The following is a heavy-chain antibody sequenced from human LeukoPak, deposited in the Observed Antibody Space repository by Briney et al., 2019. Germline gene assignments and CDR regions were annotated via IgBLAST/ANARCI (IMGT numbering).Heavy chain of an antibody. V-gene: IGHV1-18*01. D-gene: IGHD3-22*01. Sequence: ASVKVSCKASGYTFTSYGISWVRQAPGQGLEWMGWISAYNGNTNYAQKLQGRVTMTIDTSTSTAYMELRSLRSDDTAVYYCARDWMYYYDSSGYYQTWGQGTLVTVSS. CDR1: GYTFTSYG. CDR3: ARDWMYYYDSSGYYQT. J-gene: IGHJ4*02. CDR2: ISAYNGNT.